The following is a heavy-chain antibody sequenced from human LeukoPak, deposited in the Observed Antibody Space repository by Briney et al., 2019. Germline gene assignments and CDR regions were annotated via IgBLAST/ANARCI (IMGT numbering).Heavy chain of an antibody. J-gene: IGHJ3*02. Sequence: GGSLRLSCEASGLTFGDYWMTWVRQAPGKGPECVANIKQDGSETHYVDSVKGRFTIFRDNAKNSLTLQMNSPRVEDTAMYYCATYWRYFDWLLSDTWGLGTMVTVSS. D-gene: IGHD3-9*01. CDR2: IKQDGSET. CDR3: ATYWRYFDWLLSDT. V-gene: IGHV3-7*05. CDR1: GLTFGDYW.